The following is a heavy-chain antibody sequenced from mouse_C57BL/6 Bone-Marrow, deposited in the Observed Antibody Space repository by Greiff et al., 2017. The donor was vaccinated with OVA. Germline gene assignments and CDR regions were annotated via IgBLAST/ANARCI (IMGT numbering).Heavy chain of an antibody. V-gene: IGHV7-3*01. J-gene: IGHJ2*01. CDR1: GFTFTDYY. CDR3: ARYKGAGYFDY. Sequence: EVKLVESGGGLVQPGGSLSLSCAASGFTFTDYYMSWVRQSPGKALEWLGFIRNKANGYTTEYSASVKGRFTISRDNSQSILYLQMNALRAEDSATYYCARYKGAGYFDYWGLGTTLTVSS. CDR2: IRNKANGYTT.